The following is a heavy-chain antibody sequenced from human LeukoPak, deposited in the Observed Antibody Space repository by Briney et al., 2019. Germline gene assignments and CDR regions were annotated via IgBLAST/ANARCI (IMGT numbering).Heavy chain of an antibody. Sequence: GASVKVSCKASGYTFTSYYMHWVRQAPGQGLEWMGIINPSGGSTSYAQKFQGRVTMTRDTSTSTVYMELSSLRSEDTAVYYCARGEGYCSSTSCTGRYYFDYWGQGTLVTVSS. CDR1: GYTFTSYY. CDR2: INPSGGST. D-gene: IGHD2-2*01. V-gene: IGHV1-46*01. J-gene: IGHJ4*02. CDR3: ARGEGYCSSTSCTGRYYFDY.